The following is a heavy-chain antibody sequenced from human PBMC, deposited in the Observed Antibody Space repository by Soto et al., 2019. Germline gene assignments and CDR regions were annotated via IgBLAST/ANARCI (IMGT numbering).Heavy chain of an antibody. V-gene: IGHV1-18*01. Sequence: QVQLVQYGAEVKKPGASVRVSCKASGYTFSRYGISWVRQAPGQGLEWMGWISGFNGNTKESEKLQGRVTLTTDTAANTAHMELRGMRSDDTAVYYCARASAYSTPWSFDNWGQGTLVTVSS. D-gene: IGHD6-13*01. CDR1: GYTFSRYG. CDR2: ISGFNGNT. CDR3: ARASAYSTPWSFDN. J-gene: IGHJ4*02.